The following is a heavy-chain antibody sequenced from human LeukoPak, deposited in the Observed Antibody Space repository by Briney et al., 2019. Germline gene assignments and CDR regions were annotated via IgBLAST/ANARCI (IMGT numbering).Heavy chain of an antibody. D-gene: IGHD2-15*01. CDR3: ARIHRYCSGGACYVLDN. Sequence: SETLSLTCTVSGGSISSYYWSWIRQPPGRGLEWIGYVYYSGSTNYNPSFKSRITISVDTSGNQFSLQLSSVTAADTAVYYCARIHRYCSGGACYVLDNWGQGTLVAVSS. J-gene: IGHJ4*02. CDR1: GGSISSYY. CDR2: VYYSGST. V-gene: IGHV4-59*01.